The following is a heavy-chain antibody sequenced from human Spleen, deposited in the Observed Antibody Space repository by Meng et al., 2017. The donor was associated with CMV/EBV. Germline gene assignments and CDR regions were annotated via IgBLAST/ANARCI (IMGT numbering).Heavy chain of an antibody. V-gene: IGHV4-4*02. D-gene: IGHD2-21*01. CDR1: GGSLSSPHW. CDR3: ARDICGGDCYLGLDP. J-gene: IGHJ5*02. Sequence: SGGSLSSPHWWTWVRQSPGKHLEWIGEIYHTGSTNYTPSLRSRVTISIDKSRNQFSLRLTSATAADTAVYYCARDICGGDCYLGLDPWGQGTLVTVSS. CDR2: IYHTGST.